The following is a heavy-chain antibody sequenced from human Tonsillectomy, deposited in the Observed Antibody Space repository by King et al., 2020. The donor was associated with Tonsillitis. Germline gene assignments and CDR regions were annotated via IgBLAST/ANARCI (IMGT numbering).Heavy chain of an antibody. Sequence: MQLQESGPGLVKPSETLSLTCTVSGGSINSNTYYWGWIRQPPGKGLEWIGSIFYSGSTSYKPSLKSRVTISDETYKNQFSLKLGSVTAADTAVYYCARRWHYFDYWGQGTLVTASS. CDR2: IFYSGST. V-gene: IGHV4-39*01. J-gene: IGHJ4*02. D-gene: IGHD6-13*01. CDR3: ARRWHYFDY. CDR1: GGSINSNTYY.